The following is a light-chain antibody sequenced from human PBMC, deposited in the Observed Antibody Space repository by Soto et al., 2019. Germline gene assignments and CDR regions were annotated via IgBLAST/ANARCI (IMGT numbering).Light chain of an antibody. CDR2: RAS. Sequence: DIQMTQSPSTLSASVGDRVNITCRASETINGWLAWYQQKPGKDPKLLISRASDLQTAVPTRFSGSGPGTEFTLTISSLQTDDFATSYCQQYNSYFFTFGPGTKVDVK. CDR3: QQYNSYFFT. V-gene: IGKV1-5*03. J-gene: IGKJ3*01. CDR1: ETINGW.